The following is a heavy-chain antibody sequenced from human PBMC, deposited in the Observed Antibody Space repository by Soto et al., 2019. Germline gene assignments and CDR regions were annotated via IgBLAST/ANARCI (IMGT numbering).Heavy chain of an antibody. D-gene: IGHD1-20*01. CDR3: TRETVAGITGLDY. J-gene: IGHJ4*02. CDR2: IRVSDAFI. V-gene: IGHV3-23*01. Sequence: GGSLRLSCAASGFNVGAFAVNWVRQAPGKGLEWVPGIRVSDAFIYYADSVRGRFSISRDASENILYLQMNSLRVDDTALYYCTRETVAGITGLDYWGPGTLVTVSS. CDR1: GFNVGAFA.